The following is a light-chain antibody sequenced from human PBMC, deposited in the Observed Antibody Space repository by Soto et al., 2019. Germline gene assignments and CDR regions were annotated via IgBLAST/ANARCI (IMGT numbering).Light chain of an antibody. Sequence: QSALTQPPSASGSPGQSVTISCTGTSSDIGGYNFVSWYQQHPGKAPKLMIYEVYKRASGVPDRFSGFKSANTASLIVSGLQAEDEADYYCSSYAGSSNLLVFGGGTKLTVL. CDR3: SSYAGSSNLLV. CDR2: EVY. V-gene: IGLV2-8*01. J-gene: IGLJ3*02. CDR1: SSDIGGYNF.